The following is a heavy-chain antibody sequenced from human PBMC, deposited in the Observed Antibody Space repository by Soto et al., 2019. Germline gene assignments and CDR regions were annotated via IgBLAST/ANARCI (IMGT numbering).Heavy chain of an antibody. CDR1: GGSFTYT. J-gene: IGHJ6*02. D-gene: IGHD5-18*01. Sequence: QMHLVQSGAEVKKPGSSVKVSCKASGGSFTYTLSWLRQAPLQGLEWMGGIIPIFGTTNYAQKFQDRVTITADESTKTAYMELITLRSQDTAVYYCARLHSHGTYGMDVWGQGTKVTVSS. CDR3: ARLHSHGTYGMDV. V-gene: IGHV1-69*01. CDR2: IIPIFGTT.